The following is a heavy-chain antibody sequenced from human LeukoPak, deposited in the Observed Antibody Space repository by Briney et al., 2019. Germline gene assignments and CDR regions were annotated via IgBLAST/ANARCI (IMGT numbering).Heavy chain of an antibody. Sequence: ASVKVSCKASGGTFSSYAISWVRQAPGQGLEWMGGIIPIFGTANYAQKFQGRVTITADESTSTAYMELSSLRSEDTAVYYCGRDGVADVDTAMVTRAFDIWGQGTMVTVSS. CDR1: GGTFSSYA. V-gene: IGHV1-69*13. CDR2: IIPIFGTA. D-gene: IGHD5-18*01. J-gene: IGHJ3*02. CDR3: GRDGVADVDTAMVTRAFDI.